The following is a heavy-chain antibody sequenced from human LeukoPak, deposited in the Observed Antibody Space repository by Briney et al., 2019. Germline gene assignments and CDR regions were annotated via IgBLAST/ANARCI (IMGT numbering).Heavy chain of an antibody. CDR3: ASRSSYYYDSSGYYYPFDY. D-gene: IGHD3-22*01. J-gene: IGHJ4*02. V-gene: IGHV4-59*08. Sequence: SETLSLTCTVSGGSISSYYWSWIRQPPGKGLEWIGYIYYSGSTNYNPSLKSRVTISVDTSKNQFSLKLSSVTAADTAVYYCASRSSYYYDSSGYYYPFDYWGQGTLVTVSS. CDR2: IYYSGST. CDR1: GGSISSYY.